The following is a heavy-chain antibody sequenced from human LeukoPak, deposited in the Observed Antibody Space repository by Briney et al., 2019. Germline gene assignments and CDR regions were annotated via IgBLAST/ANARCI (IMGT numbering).Heavy chain of an antibody. V-gene: IGHV4-34*01. CDR1: GGSFSGYY. J-gene: IGHJ4*02. CDR2: INHSGST. Sequence: SETLSLTCAVYGGSFSGYYWSWIRQPPGQGLEWIGEINHSGSTNYNPSLKSRVTISVDTSKNQFSLKLTSVTVADTAVYYCASARELPSLDPPGDYWGQGNLVTVSS. D-gene: IGHD1-26*01. CDR3: ASARELPSLDPPGDY.